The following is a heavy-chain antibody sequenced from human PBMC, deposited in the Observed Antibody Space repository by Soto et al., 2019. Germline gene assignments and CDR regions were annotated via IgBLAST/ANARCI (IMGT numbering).Heavy chain of an antibody. CDR1: GFTFSSNA. J-gene: IGHJ6*02. V-gene: IGHV3-30*09. CDR2: ISYDGSNK. D-gene: IGHD5-12*01. Sequence: VGSLRLSCAASGFTFSSNAMHWVRQAPGKGLEWVAVISYDGSNKYYADSVKGRFAISRDNSKNTLYLQMISLGAEDTAVYYCARESRDGYNYYYYGMDVWGQGTTVTVPS. CDR3: ARESRDGYNYYYYGMDV.